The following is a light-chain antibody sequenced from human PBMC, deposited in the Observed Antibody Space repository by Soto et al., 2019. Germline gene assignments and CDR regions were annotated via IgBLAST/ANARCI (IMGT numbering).Light chain of an antibody. V-gene: IGKV3-20*01. J-gene: IGKJ1*01. CDR2: GVS. CDR3: QPYGSSPAT. CDR1: QSVRSSY. Sequence: EIVLTQSPGTLSLSPGERATLSCRASQSVRSSYLAWYQQKPGQAPSLLIYGVSSRATGIPDRFSGSGSGTDFTLTISRLDHEDFAVYYCQPYGSSPATFGQGTKVEIK.